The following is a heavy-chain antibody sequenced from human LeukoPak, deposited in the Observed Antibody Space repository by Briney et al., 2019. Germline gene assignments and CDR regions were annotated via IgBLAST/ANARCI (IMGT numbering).Heavy chain of an antibody. Sequence: PGGSLRLSCVASGFTFSNYGMHWVRQAPGKGLEWVAFIRYDGSDKYYADSVKGRFTISRDNSKNTLYLQMNSLRAEDTAVYYCAKATAMIVVDGVFDYWGQGTLVTVSS. CDR3: AKATAMIVVDGVFDY. CDR2: IRYDGSDK. CDR1: GFTFSNYG. D-gene: IGHD3-22*01. V-gene: IGHV3-30*02. J-gene: IGHJ4*02.